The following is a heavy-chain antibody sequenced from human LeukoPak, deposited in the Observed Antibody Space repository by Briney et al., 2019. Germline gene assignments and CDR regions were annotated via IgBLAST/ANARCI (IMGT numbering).Heavy chain of an antibody. J-gene: IGHJ5*02. Sequence: ASVKVCCKTSGTRDDINWVRQAAGQGLEWVGWMNPNDDTGYAQQFQGRVTFTRNTSLRTVYMELRSLTFEDTAVYYCAKYERRGFDPWGQGTLVTVSS. CDR2: MNPNDDT. V-gene: IGHV1-8*01. D-gene: IGHD2-8*01. CDR3: AKYERRGFDP. CDR1: GTRDD.